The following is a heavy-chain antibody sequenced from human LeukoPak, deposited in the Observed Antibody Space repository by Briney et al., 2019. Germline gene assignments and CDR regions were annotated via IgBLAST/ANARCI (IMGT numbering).Heavy chain of an antibody. V-gene: IGHV4-59*01. CDR3: ARSLGAYYYYGMDV. CDR1: GGSISSYY. D-gene: IGHD7-27*01. J-gene: IGHJ6*02. Sequence: PSETLSLTCTVSGGSISSYYWSWIRQPPGKGLEWIGYIYYSGSTNYNPSFKSRVTISVDTSKNQFSLKLSSVTAADTAIYYCARSLGAYYYYGMDVWGQGTSVTVSS. CDR2: IYYSGST.